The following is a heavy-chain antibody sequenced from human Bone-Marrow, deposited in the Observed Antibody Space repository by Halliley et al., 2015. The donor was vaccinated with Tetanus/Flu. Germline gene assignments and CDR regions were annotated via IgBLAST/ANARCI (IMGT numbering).Heavy chain of an antibody. CDR3: ATERGNDDFSIWFDP. CDR2: ISDSGST. CDR1: GGSVSAYS. D-gene: IGHD4-4*01. V-gene: IGHV4-59*02. J-gene: IGHJ5*02. Sequence: TLSLTCTVSGGSVSAYSWSWIRQPPGKGLEWIGSISDSGSTDYNPTLKSRVTFSVDTSKNQLSLRLRSVTAADTAVYYCATERGNDDFSIWFDPWSQGTLVTVSS.